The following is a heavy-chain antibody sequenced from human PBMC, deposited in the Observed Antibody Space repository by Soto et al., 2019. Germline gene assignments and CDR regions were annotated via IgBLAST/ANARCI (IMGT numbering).Heavy chain of an antibody. Sequence: ASVKVSFKASGYTFTGYYMHWVRQAPGQGLEWMGWINPNSGGTNYAQKFQGWVTMTRDTSISTAYMELSRLRSDDTAVYYCARDFWSGPRLGYYYGMDVWGQGTTVTVSS. CDR2: INPNSGGT. CDR3: ARDFWSGPRLGYYYGMDV. CDR1: GYTFTGYY. D-gene: IGHD3-3*01. V-gene: IGHV1-2*04. J-gene: IGHJ6*02.